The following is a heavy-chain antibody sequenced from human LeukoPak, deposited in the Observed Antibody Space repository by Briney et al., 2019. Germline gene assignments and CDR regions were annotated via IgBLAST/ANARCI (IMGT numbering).Heavy chain of an antibody. CDR2: ISGSGGST. Sequence: PGGSLRLSCAASGFTFTSYAMSWVRQAPGKGLEWVSTISGSGGSTYYADSVKGRFTISRDNSKNTLYLQMNSLRAEDTAVYYCAKVSGIAAANFDYWGQGTLVTVSS. V-gene: IGHV3-23*01. CDR1: GFTFTSYA. CDR3: AKVSGIAAANFDY. J-gene: IGHJ4*02. D-gene: IGHD6-13*01.